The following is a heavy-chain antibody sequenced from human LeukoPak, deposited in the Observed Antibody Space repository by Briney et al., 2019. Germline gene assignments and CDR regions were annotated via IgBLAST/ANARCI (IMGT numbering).Heavy chain of an antibody. V-gene: IGHV3-23*01. D-gene: IGHD3-9*01. CDR1: GFAFSSYA. J-gene: IGHJ4*02. Sequence: GGSLRLSCAASGFAFSSYARNWVRQAPGKGLEWVAGISRGDRTFHAESVKGRFNISRDKSKDTLYLQMNSLRAEDTAVYYCAKDATASPYFHWFDNWGQGTQVIVSS. CDR2: ISRGDRT. CDR3: AKDATASPYFHWFDN.